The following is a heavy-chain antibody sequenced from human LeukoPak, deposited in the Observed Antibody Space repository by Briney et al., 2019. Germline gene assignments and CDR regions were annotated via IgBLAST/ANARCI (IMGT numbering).Heavy chain of an antibody. J-gene: IGHJ4*02. CDR3: ARRDSGGYCFDY. CDR1: GFIFSTYN. CDR2: ISTGSNHI. Sequence: GGSLRLSCAASGFIFSTYNMNWVRQAPGKGLEWVSSISTGSNHIFYADSVKGRFTVSRENAKNSLYLQMNSLRAEDTAVYYCARRDSGGYCFDYWGQGTLVTVSS. D-gene: IGHD3-22*01. V-gene: IGHV3-21*06.